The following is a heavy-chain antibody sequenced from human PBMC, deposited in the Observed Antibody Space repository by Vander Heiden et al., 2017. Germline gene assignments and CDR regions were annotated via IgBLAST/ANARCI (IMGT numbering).Heavy chain of an antibody. CDR1: GGSVNSGGDY. CDR3: ARSGDGWFLYFDC. D-gene: IGHD6-19*01. Sequence: QLQLQESGPGLVKPSQTLSVPCTVSGGSVNSGGDYWSWVGQHPVKGLEWIGNIYNSWRTDYNPSLKSRVTISVDTSKNQFSLRLRSVTAADTAVYYCARSGDGWFLYFDCWGQGTLVAVSS. CDR2: IYNSWRT. V-gene: IGHV4-31*03. J-gene: IGHJ4*02.